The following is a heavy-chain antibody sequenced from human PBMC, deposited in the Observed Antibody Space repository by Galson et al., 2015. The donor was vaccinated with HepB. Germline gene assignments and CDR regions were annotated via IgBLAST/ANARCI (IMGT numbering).Heavy chain of an antibody. J-gene: IGHJ4*02. CDR3: AADPSPGRYCSSTSCYLGY. V-gene: IGHV1-58*01. CDR1: GSTFTSSA. Sequence: SVTVSCKASGSTFTSSAVQWVRQARGQRLEWIGWIVVGSANTNYAQKFQERVTITRDMSTSTAYMELSSLRSEDTAVYYCAADPSPGRYCSSTSCYLGYWGQGTLVTVSS. D-gene: IGHD2-2*01. CDR2: IVVGSANT.